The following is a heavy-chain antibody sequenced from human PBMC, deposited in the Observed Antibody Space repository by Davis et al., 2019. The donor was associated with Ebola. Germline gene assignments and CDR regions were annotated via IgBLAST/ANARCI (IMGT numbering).Heavy chain of an antibody. CDR1: GFTFDDYA. CDR3: AKDTNRRLRFDFDC. CDR2: ISWNSGGI. D-gene: IGHD3-3*01. J-gene: IGHJ4*02. Sequence: SLKISCAASGFTFDDYAMHWVRQAAGKGLEWVSGISWNSGGIAYADSVKGRFTISRDNAKNSLYLQMNSLRPEDTAFYYCAKDTNRRLRFDFDCWGQGTLVTVSS. V-gene: IGHV3-9*01.